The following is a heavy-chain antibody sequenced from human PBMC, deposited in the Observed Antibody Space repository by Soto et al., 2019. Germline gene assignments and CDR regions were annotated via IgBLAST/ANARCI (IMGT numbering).Heavy chain of an antibody. V-gene: IGHV3-33*01. Sequence: QMQLVESGGGVVQPGRSLRLSCAASGFTFRSYGIHWVRQAPGKGLGWVALIWFDGSKKYYVDSVKGRFAVSRDNSKNTLYLQMNSLRVEETAVYYCARDRLVPYGYGMDVWGQGTTVTVSS. CDR3: ARDRLVPYGYGMDV. CDR2: IWFDGSKK. J-gene: IGHJ6*02. D-gene: IGHD2-2*01. CDR1: GFTFRSYG.